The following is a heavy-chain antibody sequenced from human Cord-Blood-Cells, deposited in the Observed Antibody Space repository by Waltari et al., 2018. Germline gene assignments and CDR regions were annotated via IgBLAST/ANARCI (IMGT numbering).Heavy chain of an antibody. D-gene: IGHD6-6*01. V-gene: IGHV1-18*01. Sequence: VQLVQSGAEGRKPGASVKGSCKGAGYTFSSYGISSVRQAPGQGLEWMGWISAYNGNTNYAQKLQGRVTMTTDTSTSTAYMELRSLRSDDTAVYYCARAGMRSSSSGGGYWGQGTLVTVSS. J-gene: IGHJ4*02. CDR1: GYTFSSYG. CDR3: ARAGMRSSSSGGGY. CDR2: ISAYNGNT.